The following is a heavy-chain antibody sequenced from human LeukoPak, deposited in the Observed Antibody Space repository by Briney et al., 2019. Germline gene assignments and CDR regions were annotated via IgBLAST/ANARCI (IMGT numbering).Heavy chain of an antibody. Sequence: GGSLRLSCAASGFTFSSYWMHWVRQAPGKGLVWVSRINSDGSSTSYADSVKGRFTISRDNAKNTLYLQMNSLRAEDTAVYYCARGTDGIAAAGTVDYWGQGTLVTVSS. D-gene: IGHD6-13*01. CDR2: INSDGSST. CDR3: ARGTDGIAAAGTVDY. J-gene: IGHJ4*02. CDR1: GFTFSSYW. V-gene: IGHV3-74*01.